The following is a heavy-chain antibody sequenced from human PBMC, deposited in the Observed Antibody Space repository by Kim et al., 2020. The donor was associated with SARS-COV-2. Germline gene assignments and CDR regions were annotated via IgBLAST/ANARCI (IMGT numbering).Heavy chain of an antibody. CDR3: ARDRRVYYYDSSGYPLEVSWRN. CDR2: ISAYNGNT. Sequence: ASVKVSCKASGYTFTSYGISWVRQAPGQGLEWMGWISAYNGNTNYAQKLQGRVTMTTDTSTSTAYMELRSLRSDDTAVYYCARDRRVYYYDSSGYPLEVSWRNWGQGTLVTVSS. CDR1: GYTFTSYG. J-gene: IGHJ4*02. D-gene: IGHD3-22*01. V-gene: IGHV1-18*04.